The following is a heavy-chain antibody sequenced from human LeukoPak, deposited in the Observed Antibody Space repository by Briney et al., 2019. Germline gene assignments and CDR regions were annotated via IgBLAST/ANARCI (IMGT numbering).Heavy chain of an antibody. CDR1: GYTFTGYY. Sequence: ASVKVSCKASGYTFTGYYMHWVRQAPGQGLEWMGRISPNSGGTNYAQKFQGRVTMTRDTSISTAYMELSRLRSDDTAVYYCARVSRQLVLIDYWGQGTLVTVSS. V-gene: IGHV1-2*06. CDR3: ARVSRQLVLIDY. J-gene: IGHJ4*02. D-gene: IGHD6-13*01. CDR2: ISPNSGGT.